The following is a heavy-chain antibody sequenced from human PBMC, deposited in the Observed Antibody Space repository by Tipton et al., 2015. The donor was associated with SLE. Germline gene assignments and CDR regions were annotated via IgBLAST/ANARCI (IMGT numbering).Heavy chain of an antibody. D-gene: IGHD6-19*01. Sequence: TLSLTCTVSGGSLDNYYWSWIRQPAGKGLEWIGRSYSSGSTNYNPSLRRRLTMSLDTSKNQLSLKLNSVTTADTAAYYCVRDRSSGWYLSCFDLWGRGTLVTVSS. CDR3: VRDRSSGWYLSCFDL. V-gene: IGHV4-4*07. CDR2: SYSSGST. CDR1: GGSLDNYY. J-gene: IGHJ2*01.